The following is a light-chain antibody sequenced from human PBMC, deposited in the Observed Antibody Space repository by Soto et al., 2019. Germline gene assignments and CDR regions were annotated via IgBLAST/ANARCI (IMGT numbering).Light chain of an antibody. V-gene: IGLV2-14*01. Sequence: QSVLTQPASVSGSPGHSITISCTGTSSDVGGYNYVSWYQQHPGKAPKLMIYDVSNRPSGVSNRFSGSKSGNTASLTISGLQAEDEADYYCSSYTSILYVFGTGTKVPVL. CDR1: SSDVGGYNY. CDR2: DVS. J-gene: IGLJ1*01. CDR3: SSYTSILYV.